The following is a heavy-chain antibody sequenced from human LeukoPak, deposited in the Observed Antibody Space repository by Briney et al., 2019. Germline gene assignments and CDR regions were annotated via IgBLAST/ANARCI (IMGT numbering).Heavy chain of an antibody. CDR2: INHSGST. D-gene: IGHD3-22*01. CDR3: ARHRKRSSGYFGSGHDGFDI. CDR1: GGSFSGYY. Sequence: PSETLSLTCAVYGGSFSGYYWSWIRQPPGKGLEWIGEINHSGSTNYNPSLKSRVTISVDTSKNQFSLNLSSVTAADTAVYYYARHRKRSSGYFGSGHDGFDIWGQGTMVTVSS. J-gene: IGHJ3*02. V-gene: IGHV4-34*01.